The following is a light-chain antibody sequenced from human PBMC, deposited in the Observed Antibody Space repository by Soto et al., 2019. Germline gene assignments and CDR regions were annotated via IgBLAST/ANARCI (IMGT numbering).Light chain of an antibody. CDR3: QQRGNWPLT. J-gene: IGKJ4*01. CDR1: ESVSIY. Sequence: EIVLTQSPATLSLSPGERATLSCRASESVSIYVAWYQQRPGQAPRLLIYDGSNRATGIPARFSGSGSGTHFTLTISRLESEDFAVYYCQQRGNWPLTFGGGTKVE. V-gene: IGKV3-11*01. CDR2: DGS.